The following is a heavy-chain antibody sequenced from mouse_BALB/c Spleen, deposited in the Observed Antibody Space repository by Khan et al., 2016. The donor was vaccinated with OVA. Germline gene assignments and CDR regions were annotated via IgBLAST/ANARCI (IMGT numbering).Heavy chain of an antibody. J-gene: IGHJ4*01. CDR3: VKQNYGTLYAMDY. CDR2: IWGDGST. V-gene: IGHV2-3*01. Sequence: VQLQESGPALVAPSQSLSITCTVSGFSLTSYGVNWVRQPPGKGLEWLGVIWGDGSTTYHSVLISRLSISKDNSKSQVFLKLNSLQTDDTATYYCVKQNYGTLYAMDYWGQGTAVTVSS. D-gene: IGHD2-1*01. CDR1: GFSLTSYG.